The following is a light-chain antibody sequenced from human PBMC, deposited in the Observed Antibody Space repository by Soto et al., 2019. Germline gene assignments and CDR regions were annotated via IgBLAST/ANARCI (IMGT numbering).Light chain of an antibody. Sequence: QSVLTQPASVSGSPGQSITISCTGSSTDVGAYNYVSWYQQYPGQAPNLLIYEVSRQPSGFSHRFSGSKSVNTASLTISGLQAEDEAHYYCNSYTTMNTYVFGTGTKVTVL. CDR2: EVS. V-gene: IGLV2-14*01. CDR3: NSYTTMNTYV. J-gene: IGLJ1*01. CDR1: STDVGAYNY.